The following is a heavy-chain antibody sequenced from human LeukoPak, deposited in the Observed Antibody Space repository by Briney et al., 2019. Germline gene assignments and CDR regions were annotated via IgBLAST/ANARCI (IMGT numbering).Heavy chain of an antibody. D-gene: IGHD3-3*01. CDR1: GFTLSSYA. CDR3: AKARGEDFWSGYYRGYGMDV. V-gene: IGHV3-23*01. CDR2: ISGSGGST. Sequence: GASLRLSCAASGFTLSSYAMSWVRQAPGKGLEWVSAISGSGGSTYYADSVKGRFTISRDNSKNTLYLQMNSLRAEDTAVYYCAKARGEDFWSGYYRGYGMDVWGQGTTVTVSS. J-gene: IGHJ6*02.